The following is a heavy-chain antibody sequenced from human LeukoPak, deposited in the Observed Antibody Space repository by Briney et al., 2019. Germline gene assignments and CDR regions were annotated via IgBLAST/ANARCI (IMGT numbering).Heavy chain of an antibody. CDR3: ARHVGEAAAAYYFDY. CDR1: GGSISSSSYY. V-gene: IGHV4-39*01. CDR2: IYYSGST. J-gene: IGHJ4*02. Sequence: SETLSLTRTVSGGSISSSSYYWGWIRQPPGKGLEWIGSIYYSGSTYYNPSLKSRVTISVDTSKNQFSLKLSSVTAADTAVYYCARHVGEAAAAYYFDYWGQGTLVTVSS. D-gene: IGHD6-13*01.